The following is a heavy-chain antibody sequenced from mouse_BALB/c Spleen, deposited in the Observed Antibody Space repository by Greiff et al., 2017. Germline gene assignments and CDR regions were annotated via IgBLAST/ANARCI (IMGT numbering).Heavy chain of an antibody. J-gene: IGHJ3*01. CDR1: GFNIKDYY. V-gene: IGHV14-1*02. CDR2: IDPENGNT. D-gene: IGHD3-1*01. CDR3: ARGGLLAY. Sequence: EVQLQQSGAELVRPGALVKLSCKASGFNIKDYYMHWVKQRPEQGLEWIGWIDPENGNTIYDPKFQGKASITADTSSNTAYLQLSSLTSEDTAVYYCARGGLLAYWGQGTLVTVSA.